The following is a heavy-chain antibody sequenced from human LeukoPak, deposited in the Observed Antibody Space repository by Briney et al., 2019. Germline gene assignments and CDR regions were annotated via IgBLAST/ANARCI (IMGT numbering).Heavy chain of an antibody. CDR2: IIPIFGTA. Sequence: ASVKVSCKASGGTFSSYAISGVRQAPGQGLEWMGGIIPIFGTANYAQKFQGRVTITADESTSTAYMELSSLRSEDTAVYYCARIGTGFTMVRGVDNWFDPWGQGTLVTVSS. CDR3: ARIGTGFTMVRGVDNWFDP. J-gene: IGHJ5*02. D-gene: IGHD3-10*01. CDR1: GGTFSSYA. V-gene: IGHV1-69*13.